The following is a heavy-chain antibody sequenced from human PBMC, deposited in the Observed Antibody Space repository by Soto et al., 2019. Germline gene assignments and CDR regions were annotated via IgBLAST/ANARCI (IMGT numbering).Heavy chain of an antibody. Sequence: XSVKVCCKASGYTFTSYYMHLVRQAPGQGLEWMGIINPSGGSTSYSQKFQGRVTMTRDTSTSTVYMELSSLRSEDTAVYYCAKGGATVYDAFDIWGQGTMVT. CDR1: GYTFTSYY. J-gene: IGHJ3*02. CDR2: INPSGGST. D-gene: IGHD1-26*01. CDR3: AKGGATVYDAFDI. V-gene: IGHV1-46*01.